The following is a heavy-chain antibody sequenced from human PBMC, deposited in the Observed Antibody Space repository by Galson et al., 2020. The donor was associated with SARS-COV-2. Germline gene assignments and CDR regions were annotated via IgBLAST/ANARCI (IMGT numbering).Heavy chain of an antibody. D-gene: IGHD2-2*01. Sequence: ASVTVSCKVSGYTLTELSMHWVRQAPGKGLEWMGGFDPEDGETIYAQKFQGRVTMTEDTSTDTAYMELSSLRSEDTAVYYCATSPPIVVVPAAPEYDYYYYGMDVWGQGTTVTVSS. V-gene: IGHV1-24*01. CDR2: FDPEDGET. CDR1: GYTLTELS. CDR3: ATSPPIVVVPAAPEYDYYYYGMDV. J-gene: IGHJ6*02.